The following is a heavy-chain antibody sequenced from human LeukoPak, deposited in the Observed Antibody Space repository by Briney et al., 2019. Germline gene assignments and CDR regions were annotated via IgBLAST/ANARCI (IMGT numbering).Heavy chain of an antibody. CDR1: GYTFTGYY. J-gene: IGHJ5*02. CDR2: INPNSGGT. Sequence: GASVKVSCKASGYTFTGYYMHWVRQAPGQGLEWMGWINPNSGGTNYAQKFQGRVTMTRDTSISTAYMELSSLRSEDTAVYYCATLRSKKGGSYFDPWGQGTLVTVSS. V-gene: IGHV1-2*02. CDR3: ATLRSKKGGSYFDP. D-gene: IGHD1-26*01.